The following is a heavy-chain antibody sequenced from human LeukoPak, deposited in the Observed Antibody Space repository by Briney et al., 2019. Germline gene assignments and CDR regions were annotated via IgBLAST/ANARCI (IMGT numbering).Heavy chain of an antibody. D-gene: IGHD6-13*01. CDR1: GGSTSSYY. Sequence: SETLSLTCTVSGGSTSSYYWSWIRQPPGKGLEWIGYIYYSGSTNYNPSLKSRVTISVDTSKNQFSLKLSSVTAADTAVYYCARVGTFSSSWFYFDYWGQGTLVTVSS. CDR2: IYYSGST. J-gene: IGHJ4*02. CDR3: ARVGTFSSSWFYFDY. V-gene: IGHV4-59*01.